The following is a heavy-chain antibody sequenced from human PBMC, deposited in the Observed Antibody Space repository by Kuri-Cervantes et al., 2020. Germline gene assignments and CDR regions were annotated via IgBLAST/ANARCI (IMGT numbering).Heavy chain of an antibody. D-gene: IGHD5-12*01. CDR3: ARDLPQAFMKWLRVSGPDAFDI. J-gene: IGHJ3*02. V-gene: IGHV3-11*04. Sequence: GESLKISCAASGFTFSDYYMTWIRQAPGKGLEWVSYISSSGNTIYYADSVKGRFTISRDDAKNSLYLQMNSLRAEDTAVYYCARDLPQAFMKWLRVSGPDAFDIWGQGTMVTVSS. CDR1: GFTFSDYY. CDR2: ISSSGNTI.